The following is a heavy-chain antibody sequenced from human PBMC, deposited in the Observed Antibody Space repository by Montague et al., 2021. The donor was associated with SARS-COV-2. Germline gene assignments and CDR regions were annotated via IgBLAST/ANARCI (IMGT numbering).Heavy chain of an antibody. CDR3: AHRRGLLLSDAFDI. Sequence: PALVKPTQTLTLTCTFSGFSLSTSGVGVGWIRQPPGKDLEWLALIYWDDDKRYSPSLKSRLTITKDTSKNQVVLTMTNMDPVDTATYYCAHRRGLLLSDAFDIWGQGTMATVSS. CDR1: GFSLSTSGVG. V-gene: IGHV2-5*02. CDR2: IYWDDDK. D-gene: IGHD1-26*01. J-gene: IGHJ3*02.